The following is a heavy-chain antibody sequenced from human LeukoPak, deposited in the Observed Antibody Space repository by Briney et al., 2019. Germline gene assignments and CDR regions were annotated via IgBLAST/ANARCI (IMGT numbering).Heavy chain of an antibody. J-gene: IGHJ5*02. CDR3: AKGSYSSGWYSDWFDP. V-gene: IGHV3-23*01. CDR1: GFTFSSYA. CDR2: ISGSGGST. Sequence: PGGSLRLSCAASGFTFSSYAMSWVRQAPGKGLEWVSAISGSGGSTYYADSVKGRFTISRDNSKNTLYLQMNSLRAEDTAVYYCAKGSYSSGWYSDWFDPWGQGTLVTVSS. D-gene: IGHD6-19*01.